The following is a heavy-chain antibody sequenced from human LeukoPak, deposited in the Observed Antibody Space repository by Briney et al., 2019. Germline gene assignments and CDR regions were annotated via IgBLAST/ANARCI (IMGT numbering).Heavy chain of an antibody. CDR1: GFTVSSNY. Sequence: GGSLRLSCAASGFTVSSNYMSWVRQAPGKGLEWVSVIYSGGSTYYADSVKGRFTISRDNSKNTLYLQMNSLRAEDTAVYYCAMQTYYYDSSGYYRGDFDYWGQGTLVTVSS. D-gene: IGHD3-22*01. J-gene: IGHJ4*02. CDR3: AMQTYYYDSSGYYRGDFDY. CDR2: IYSGGST. V-gene: IGHV3-66*01.